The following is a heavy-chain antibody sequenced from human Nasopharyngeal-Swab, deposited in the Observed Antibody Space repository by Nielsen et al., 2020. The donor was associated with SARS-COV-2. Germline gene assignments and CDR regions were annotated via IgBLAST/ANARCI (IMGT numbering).Heavy chain of an antibody. Sequence: LKISCPASGFTFSRYTMHWVRQAPGKGLEWVAVISYDGINKYYADSVKGRFTISRDISKNTLYLQMNSLRAEDTAVFYCASTPLDSSGYYYAFHYWGRGTLVTVSS. CDR1: GFTFSRYT. D-gene: IGHD3-22*01. CDR2: ISYDGINK. CDR3: ASTPLDSSGYYYAFHY. V-gene: IGHV3-30-3*01. J-gene: IGHJ4*02.